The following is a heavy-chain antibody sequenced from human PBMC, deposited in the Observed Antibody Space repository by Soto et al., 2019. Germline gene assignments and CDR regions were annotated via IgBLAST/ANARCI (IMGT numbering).Heavy chain of an antibody. CDR2: IYSGGST. CDR1: GFTVSSNY. J-gene: IGHJ4*02. V-gene: IGHV3-66*01. CDR3: ARGKGSYYYFDY. D-gene: IGHD3-10*01. Sequence: GGSLRLSCAASGFTVSSNYMSWVRQAPGKGLEWVSVIYSGGSTYYADSVKGRFTISRDNSKNTLYLQMNSLRAEDTDVYYCARGKGSYYYFDYWGQGTLVTVSS.